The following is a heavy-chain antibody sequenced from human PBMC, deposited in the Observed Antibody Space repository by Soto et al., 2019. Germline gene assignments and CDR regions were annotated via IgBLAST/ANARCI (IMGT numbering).Heavy chain of an antibody. CDR1: GYTFTGYY. CDR3: ARERVVPASIPYYNYYGMDV. V-gene: IGHV1-2*04. J-gene: IGHJ6*02. D-gene: IGHD2-2*01. CDR2: INPNSGGT. Sequence: ASVKVSCKASGYTFTGYYMHWVRQAPGQGLERPGCINPNSGGTNYAQKIQGWVTMTRDTSISTAYMELSRLRSDHTAAYYCARERVVPASIPYYNYYGMDVWGQGTTVTVSS.